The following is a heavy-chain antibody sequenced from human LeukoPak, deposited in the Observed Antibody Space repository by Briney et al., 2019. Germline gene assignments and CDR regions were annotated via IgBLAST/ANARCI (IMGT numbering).Heavy chain of an antibody. Sequence: GGSLRLSCAASGFTFSSYGMHWVRQAPGKGLEWVAFIRYDGSNKYYADSVKGRFTISRDNSKNTLYLRMNSLRAEDTAVYYCAKDLLDGYYYDSSGYQYFQHWGQGTLVTVSS. V-gene: IGHV3-30*02. CDR1: GFTFSSYG. CDR3: AKDLLDGYYYDSSGYQYFQH. J-gene: IGHJ1*01. D-gene: IGHD3-22*01. CDR2: IRYDGSNK.